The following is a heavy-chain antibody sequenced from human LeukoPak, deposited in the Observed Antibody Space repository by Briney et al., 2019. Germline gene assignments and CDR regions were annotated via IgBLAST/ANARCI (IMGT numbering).Heavy chain of an antibody. CDR1: GFTFNNAW. CDR2: IKSKPDGGTT. D-gene: IGHD3-10*01. Sequence: GGSLRLSCTASGFTFNNAWMSWVRQAPGKGLEWVGRIKSKPDGGTTDYAAPVKGRFTISRDDSKNTLYLQMNSLKTGDTAVYYCTTARNMVRGVIPLDYWGQGTLVTVSS. V-gene: IGHV3-15*01. CDR3: TTARNMVRGVIPLDY. J-gene: IGHJ4*02.